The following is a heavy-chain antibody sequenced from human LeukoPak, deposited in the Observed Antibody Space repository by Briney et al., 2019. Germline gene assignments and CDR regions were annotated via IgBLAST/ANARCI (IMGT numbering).Heavy chain of an antibody. D-gene: IGHD6-19*01. V-gene: IGHV4-4*07. J-gene: IGHJ4*02. CDR3: ARGRAVAEY. Sequence: PSETLSLTCTVSGGSISNYYWSWIRQPAGKGLGWIGRINTSGSTNYNPSLKSRVTMSADTSKNQFSLQLSSVTATDTAVYYCARGRAVAEYWGQGILVAVSS. CDR2: INTSGST. CDR1: GGSISNYY.